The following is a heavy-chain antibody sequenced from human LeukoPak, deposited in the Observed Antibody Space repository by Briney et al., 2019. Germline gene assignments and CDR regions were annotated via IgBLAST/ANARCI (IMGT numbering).Heavy chain of an antibody. CDR1: GYTFTGYY. CDR3: ARDKSGNSGWYSYFDY. V-gene: IGHV1-2*02. D-gene: IGHD6-19*01. CDR2: INPNSGDT. Sequence: ASVKVSCKAPGYTFTGYYMHWVRQAPGQGLEWMGWINPNSGDTNYAQKFQGRVTMTRDTSISTAYMELSRLRSDDTAVHYCARDKSGNSGWYSYFDYWGQGTLVTVSS. J-gene: IGHJ4*02.